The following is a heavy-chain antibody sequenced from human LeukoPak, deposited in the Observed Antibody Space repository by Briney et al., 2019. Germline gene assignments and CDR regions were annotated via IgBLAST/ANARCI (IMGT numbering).Heavy chain of an antibody. V-gene: IGHV3-48*03. D-gene: IGHD3-16*01. J-gene: IGHJ4*02. CDR2: ISSSGSTI. Sequence: GGSLRLSCAASGFTFNIFEMNWVRQAPGKGLEWVSYISSSGSTIYYADSMKGRFTISRDNAKNSLYPQMNSQRAEETAIYYCASADGGLLDYWGQGTLVTVSS. CDR3: ASADGGLLDY. CDR1: GFTFNIFE.